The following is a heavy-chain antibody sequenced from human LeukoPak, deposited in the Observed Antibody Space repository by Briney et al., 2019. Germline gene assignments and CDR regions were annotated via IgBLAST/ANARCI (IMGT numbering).Heavy chain of an antibody. J-gene: IGHJ4*02. CDR2: IYHSGST. Sequence: SETLSLTCAVSGGFISSGGSSWSWIRQPPGKGLEWIGYIYHSGSTYYHPSLKSRVTISADRSKNQFSLKLSSVTAADTAVYYCARGRKLRYFDWLPYDRFDYWGQGTLVTVSS. CDR3: ARGRKLRYFDWLPYDRFDY. CDR1: GGFISSGGSS. D-gene: IGHD3-9*01. V-gene: IGHV4-30-2*01.